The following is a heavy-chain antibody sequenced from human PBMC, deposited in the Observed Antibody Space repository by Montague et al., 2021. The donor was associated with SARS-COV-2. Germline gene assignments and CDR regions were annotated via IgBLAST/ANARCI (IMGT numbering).Heavy chain of an antibody. D-gene: IGHD3-10*01. V-gene: IGHV4-39*07. J-gene: IGHJ4*02. CDR2: FYYTGYT. CDR1: GASTNSNSYY. CDR3: ARGTEYGSGIYSHYYYDH. Sequence: SETLSLTCAVSGASTNSNSYYWGWIRQPPGKGLDWIGSFYYTGYTCYTPSLKSRVTISVDTSKNQFSLKLSSVTAADTAVYYCARGTEYGSGIYSHYYYDHWGQGTLVTVSS.